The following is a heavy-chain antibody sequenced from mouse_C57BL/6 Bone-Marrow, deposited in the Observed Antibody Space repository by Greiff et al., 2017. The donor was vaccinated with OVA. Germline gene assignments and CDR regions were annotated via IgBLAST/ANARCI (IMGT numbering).Heavy chain of an antibody. Sequence: EVKLMESGGDLVKPGGSLKLSCAASGFTFSSYGMSWVRQTPDKRLEWVATISSGGSYTYYPDSVKGRFTISRDNAKNTLYLQMSSLKSEDTAMYYCARRSYGSSFYAMDYWGQGTSVTVSS. CDR2: ISSGGSYT. CDR1: GFTFSSYG. CDR3: ARRSYGSSFYAMDY. J-gene: IGHJ4*01. D-gene: IGHD1-1*01. V-gene: IGHV5-6*02.